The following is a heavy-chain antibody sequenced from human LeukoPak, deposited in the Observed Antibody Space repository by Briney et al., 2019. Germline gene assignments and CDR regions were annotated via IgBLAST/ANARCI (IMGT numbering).Heavy chain of an antibody. CDR3: AREPVASGDYVY. CDR2: ISNDGSDK. D-gene: IGHD4-17*01. CDR1: GFTFSIYA. J-gene: IGHJ4*02. V-gene: IGHV3-30*14. Sequence: PGGSLRLSCAASGFTFSIYAMHWVRQAPGKGLEWVAVISNDGSDKYYADSVKGRFTISRENSKNTLYLQMNSLRAEDTAVYCCAREPVASGDYVYWGQGTLVTVSS.